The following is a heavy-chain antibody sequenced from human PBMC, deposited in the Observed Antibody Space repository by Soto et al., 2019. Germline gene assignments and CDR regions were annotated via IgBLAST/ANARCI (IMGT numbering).Heavy chain of an antibody. D-gene: IGHD1-26*01. CDR3: AGEGVTTSMSLPWMGYHYYGLDV. CDR1: GGTFSSHT. Sequence: QVQLVQSGAEVKKPGSSVKVSCRASGGTFSSHTISWVRQAPGQGLEWMGGIMPMFGVTNYARKFQGRLTMTANESTTTAYMGVSSLTSEDTAVYYCAGEGVTTSMSLPWMGYHYYGLDVWGQGTAVIVSS. V-gene: IGHV1-69*12. CDR2: IMPMFGVT. J-gene: IGHJ6*02.